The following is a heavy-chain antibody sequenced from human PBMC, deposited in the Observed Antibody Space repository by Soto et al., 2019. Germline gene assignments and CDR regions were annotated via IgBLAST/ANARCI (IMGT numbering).Heavy chain of an antibody. V-gene: IGHV4-39*01. CDR1: GGSISSSSYY. CDR3: ARGLYYYDSSGYTWFDP. CDR2: IYYSGST. Sequence: NPSETLSLTCTVSGGSISSSSYYWGWIRQPPGKGLEWIGSIYYSGSTYYNPSLKSRVTISVDTSKNQFSLKLSSVTAADTAVYYCARGLYYYDSSGYTWFDPWGQGTLVTVSS. D-gene: IGHD3-22*01. J-gene: IGHJ5*02.